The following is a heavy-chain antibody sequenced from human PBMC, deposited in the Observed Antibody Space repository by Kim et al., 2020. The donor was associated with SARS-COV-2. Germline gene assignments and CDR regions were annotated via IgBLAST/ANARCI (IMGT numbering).Heavy chain of an antibody. V-gene: IGHV3-48*03. J-gene: IGHJ5*02. CDR3: ARIILPRGADRNWFDT. D-gene: IGHD3-3*01. Sequence: SLKGRYTISRDNGNNSWLLQMNRLRAEDTAVYYCARIILPRGADRNWFDTWGQGTLVTVSS.